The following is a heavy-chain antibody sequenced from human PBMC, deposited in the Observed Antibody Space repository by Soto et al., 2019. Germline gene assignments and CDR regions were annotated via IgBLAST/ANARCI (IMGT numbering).Heavy chain of an antibody. V-gene: IGHV5-51*01. J-gene: IGHJ4*02. CDR3: ARRIDGFTPHFDY. CDR1: GYSFTSYR. Sequence: PGESLKISCKGSGYSFTSYRIGWVRQMPGKGLEWMGIIYPGDSDTRYSPSFQGQVTISADKSISAAYLQWSSLKASDTAMYYCARRIDGFTPHFDYWGQGTLVTVSS. CDR2: IYPGDSDT. D-gene: IGHD2-15*01.